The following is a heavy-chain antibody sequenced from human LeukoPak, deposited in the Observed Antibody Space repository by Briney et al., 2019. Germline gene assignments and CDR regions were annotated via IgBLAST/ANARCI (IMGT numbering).Heavy chain of an antibody. J-gene: IGHJ3*02. CDR2: IYYSGST. D-gene: IGHD6-19*01. V-gene: IGHV4-59*01. Sequence: SETLSLTCTVSGGSISTFYWHWIRQPPGKGLEWIGYIYYSGSTNYNPSLKSRVTISVDTSKNQFSLKLSSVTAADTAVYYCARGRYSSGWTDAFNIWGQGTMVTVSS. CDR1: GGSISTFY. CDR3: ARGRYSSGWTDAFNI.